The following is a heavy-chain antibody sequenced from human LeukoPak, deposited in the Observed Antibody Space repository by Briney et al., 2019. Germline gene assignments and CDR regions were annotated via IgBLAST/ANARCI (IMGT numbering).Heavy chain of an antibody. CDR2: IYYSGST. CDR1: GDSFSSGDYY. J-gene: IGHJ3*02. CDR3: ARDRNYGDSTYDAFDI. D-gene: IGHD4-17*01. V-gene: IGHV4-30-4*01. Sequence: SETLSLTCTVSGDSFSSGDYYWSWIRQPPGKGLEWIGYIYYSGSTYYNPSLKSRVTVSVDTSKNQFSLKVSSVTAADTAVYYCARDRNYGDSTYDAFDIWGQGTMVTVSS.